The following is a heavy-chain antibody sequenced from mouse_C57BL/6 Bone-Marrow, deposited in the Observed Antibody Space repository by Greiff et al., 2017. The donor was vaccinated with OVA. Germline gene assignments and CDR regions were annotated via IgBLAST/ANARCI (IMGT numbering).Heavy chain of an antibody. CDR1: GFSLTSYG. Sequence: VQLVESGPGLVAPSQSLSITCTVSGFSLTSYGVDWVRQSPGKGLEWLGVIWGVGSTNYNSALKSRLSISKDNSKSQVFLKMNSLQTDDTAMYYCASQAYYSNFAMDYWGQGTSVTVSS. J-gene: IGHJ4*01. D-gene: IGHD2-5*01. CDR3: ASQAYYSNFAMDY. CDR2: IWGVGST. V-gene: IGHV2-6*01.